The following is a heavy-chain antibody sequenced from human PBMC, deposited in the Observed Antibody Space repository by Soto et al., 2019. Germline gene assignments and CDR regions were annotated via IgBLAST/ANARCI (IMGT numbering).Heavy chain of an antibody. Sequence: GESLKISCKGSGYSFTSYWIGWVRQMPGKGLEWMGIIYPGDSDTRYSPSFQGQVTISADKSISTAYLQWSSLKASDTAMYYCARLSYSDSSGYYHSDYWGQGTLVTVSS. D-gene: IGHD3-22*01. J-gene: IGHJ4*02. CDR1: GYSFTSYW. CDR3: ARLSYSDSSGYYHSDY. V-gene: IGHV5-51*01. CDR2: IYPGDSDT.